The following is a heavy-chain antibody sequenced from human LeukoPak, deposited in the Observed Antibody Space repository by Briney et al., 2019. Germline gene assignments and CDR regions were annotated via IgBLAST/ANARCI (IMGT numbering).Heavy chain of an antibody. J-gene: IGHJ4*02. CDR2: ISGSDRST. CDR1: GFTFSSYA. D-gene: IGHD7-27*01. Sequence: GGSLRLSCTASGFTFSSYAMSWVRQAPGKGLEWVSSISGSDRSTYYADSVKGRFTISRDNSKNTLYLQMNSLRAEDTAVYYCAKERGLGIKGGYFDYWGQGTLVTVSS. CDR3: AKERGLGIKGGYFDY. V-gene: IGHV3-23*01.